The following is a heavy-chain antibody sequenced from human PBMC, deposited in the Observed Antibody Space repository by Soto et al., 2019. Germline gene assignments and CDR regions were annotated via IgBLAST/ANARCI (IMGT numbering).Heavy chain of an antibody. J-gene: IGHJ3*02. Sequence: QAQLVQSGAEVKKPGASANISCKASGYTFTRYNIHWVRQAPGQGLEWMGIIDTRGGSTDYTQRFQGRVTMTRDPSTGTVYMHLSSLGSEDTAIYYCARDLPRDLVRGSFDIWGQGTMVTVSS. CDR2: IDTRGGST. CDR3: ARDLPRDLVRGSFDI. CDR1: GYTFTRYN. D-gene: IGHD3-10*01. V-gene: IGHV1-46*01.